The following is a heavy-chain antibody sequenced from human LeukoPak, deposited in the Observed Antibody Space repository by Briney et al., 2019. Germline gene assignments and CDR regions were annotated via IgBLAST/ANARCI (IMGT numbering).Heavy chain of an antibody. Sequence: PSETLSLTCTVSGGSISSYHWSWIRQPPGKGLEWIGYIYYSGSTNYNPSLKSRVTISVDTSKNQFSLNLSSVTAADTAVYYCARGYGALEFDPWGQGTLVTVSP. CDR3: ARGYGALEFDP. J-gene: IGHJ5*02. CDR1: GGSISSYH. D-gene: IGHD4-17*01. V-gene: IGHV4-59*01. CDR2: IYYSGST.